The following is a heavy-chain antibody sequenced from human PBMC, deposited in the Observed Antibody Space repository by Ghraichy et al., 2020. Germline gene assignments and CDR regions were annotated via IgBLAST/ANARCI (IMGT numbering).Heavy chain of an antibody. CDR1: GYTFTSYG. CDR2: ISAYNGNT. Sequence: ASVKVSCKASGYTFTSYGISWVRQAPGQGLEWMGWISAYNGNTNYAQKLQGRVTMTTDTSTSTAYMELRSLRSDDTAVYYCARDRGYDLFLLGYYYYGMDVWGQVTTVTVSS. J-gene: IGHJ6*02. D-gene: IGHD5-12*01. V-gene: IGHV1-18*01. CDR3: ARDRGYDLFLLGYYYYGMDV.